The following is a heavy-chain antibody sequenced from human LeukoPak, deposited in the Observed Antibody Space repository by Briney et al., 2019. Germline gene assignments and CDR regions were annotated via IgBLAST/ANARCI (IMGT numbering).Heavy chain of an antibody. Sequence: GASVKVSCKASGYTFTSYYMHWVRQAPGQGLEWMGIINPSGGNTSYAQKFQGRVTVTRDTSTSTVYMEMSSPRSEDTAVYYCARALPLYYYDSSGYIGWFDPWGQGTLVTVSS. CDR2: INPSGGNT. J-gene: IGHJ5*02. D-gene: IGHD3-22*01. CDR1: GYTFTSYY. CDR3: ARALPLYYYDSSGYIGWFDP. V-gene: IGHV1-46*01.